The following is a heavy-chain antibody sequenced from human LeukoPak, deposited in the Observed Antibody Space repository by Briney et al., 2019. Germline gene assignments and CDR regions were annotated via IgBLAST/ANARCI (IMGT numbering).Heavy chain of an antibody. CDR2: ISYDGSNK. D-gene: IGHD3-16*02. Sequence: PGGSLRLSCAASGFTFSSYAMHWVRQAPGKGLEWVAVISYDGSNKYYADSVKGRFTISRDNSKNTLYLQMNSLRAEDTAVYYCAGGPSAGGYDYVWGSYRYTGQDYWGQGTLVTVSS. CDR3: AGGPSAGGYDYVWGSYRYTGQDY. V-gene: IGHV3-30*04. J-gene: IGHJ4*02. CDR1: GFTFSSYA.